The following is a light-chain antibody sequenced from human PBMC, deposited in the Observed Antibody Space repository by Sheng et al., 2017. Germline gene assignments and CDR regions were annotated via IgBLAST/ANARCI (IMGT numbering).Light chain of an antibody. V-gene: IGLV3-1*01. CDR2: QDD. J-gene: IGLJ2*01. CDR1: KLGDKF. Sequence: SYDMTQPPSVSVSAGQTARITCSGEKLGDKFVCWYQQKPGQSPILVIYQDDKRPSGIPERFTGSNSGNTATLTISGTQALDEADYYCQAWDISTVVFGGGTKLTVL. CDR3: QAWDISTVV.